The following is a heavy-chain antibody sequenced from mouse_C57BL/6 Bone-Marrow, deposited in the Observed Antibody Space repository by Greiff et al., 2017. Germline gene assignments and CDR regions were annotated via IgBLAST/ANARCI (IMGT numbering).Heavy chain of an antibody. D-gene: IGHD2-5*01. CDR2: ISSGGDSI. V-gene: IGHV5-9-1*02. CDR1: GFTFSSYA. J-gene: IGHJ2*01. Sequence: EVMLVESGEGLVKPGGSLKLSCAASGFTFSSYAMAWVRQTPEKRLEWVADISSGGDSIYYAENGQGRFTISRDNARNTLYLQMSCLKSEDTAMYYCTRGGYSNLLCYWGQGTTLTVSS. CDR3: TRGGYSNLLCY.